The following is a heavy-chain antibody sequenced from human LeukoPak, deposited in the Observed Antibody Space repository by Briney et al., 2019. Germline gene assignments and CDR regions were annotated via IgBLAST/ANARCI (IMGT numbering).Heavy chain of an antibody. D-gene: IGHD3-10*01. V-gene: IGHV3-48*02. CDR3: ARKASFHYYVSGSQVSPTDY. CDR1: GFTFSSYS. CDR2: NSSSSSTI. J-gene: IGHJ4*02. Sequence: GGSLTLSCAASGFTFSSYSKNWVRQAPGKGLEWVQYNSSSSSTIYYRDSVKGRFTISRHYAKNSLYLQTNRRRDEDTAGYYCARKASFHYYVSGSQVSPTDYWGQGTLGTASS.